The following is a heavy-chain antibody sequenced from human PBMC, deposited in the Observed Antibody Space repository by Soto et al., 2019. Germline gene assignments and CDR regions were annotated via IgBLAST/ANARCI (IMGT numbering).Heavy chain of an antibody. CDR1: GFTLGAYR. CDR2: SRGKASGYST. D-gene: IGHD1-26*01. Sequence: EVQLVESGGGLVQPGGSLRLSCAASGFTLGAYRMDWVRQAPGKGLEWVARSRGKASGYSTEYAASVKGRFIISRDDSKNSLYLQINSLETEDTAVYYCSRDIGRDSFDYWGQGTLVTVSS. V-gene: IGHV3-72*01. J-gene: IGHJ4*02. CDR3: SRDIGRDSFDY.